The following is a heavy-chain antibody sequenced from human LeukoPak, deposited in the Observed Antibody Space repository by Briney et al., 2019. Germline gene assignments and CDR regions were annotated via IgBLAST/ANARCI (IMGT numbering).Heavy chain of an antibody. CDR2: IYYSGST. CDR3: EEAFDI. Sequence: PSETLSLTRTVSGDSISSSNYYWGWIRQPPGKGLEWIGSIYYSGSTYYNPSLKSRVTISVDTSKNQFSLKLSSVTAADTAVYYCEEAFDIWGQGTMVTVSS. CDR1: GDSISSSNYY. J-gene: IGHJ3*02. V-gene: IGHV4-39*01.